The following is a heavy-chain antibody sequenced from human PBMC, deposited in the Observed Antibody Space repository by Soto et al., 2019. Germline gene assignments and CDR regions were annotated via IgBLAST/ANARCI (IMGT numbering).Heavy chain of an antibody. V-gene: IGHV4-34*01. J-gene: IGHJ4*02. CDR1: GGSFSGYY. Sequence: PSETLSLTCAVYGGSFSGYYWSWIRQPPGKGLEWIGEINHSGSTNYNPSLKSRVTISVDTSKHQFPLQLSSVTAADTAVYYCARGQVVGYYFDYWGQGTLVTVSS. D-gene: IGHD2-15*01. CDR2: INHSGST. CDR3: ARGQVVGYYFDY.